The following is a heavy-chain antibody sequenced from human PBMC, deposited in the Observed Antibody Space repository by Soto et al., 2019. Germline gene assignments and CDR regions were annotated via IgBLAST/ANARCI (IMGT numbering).Heavy chain of an antibody. J-gene: IGHJ5*02. Sequence: PSATLSLTCTVSGDSISGGASFWSWIRQPPGKGLEWIANVYYSGSSYYSPSLKSRLTISVDTTKNQFSLQLKSMTAADTAVYYCAKLSCTSSTCYFPGWFDPWGQGTLVT. CDR3: AKLSCTSSTCYFPGWFDP. CDR1: GDSISGGASF. V-gene: IGHV4-31*03. CDR2: VYYSGSS. D-gene: IGHD2-2*01.